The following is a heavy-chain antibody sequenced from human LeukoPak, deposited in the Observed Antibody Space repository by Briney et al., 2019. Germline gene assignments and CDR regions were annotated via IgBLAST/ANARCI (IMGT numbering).Heavy chain of an antibody. J-gene: IGHJ4*02. Sequence: SETLSLTCTVSGGSISSGDYYWIWIRQPPGKGLEWIGYIYYSGSTYYNPSLKSRVTISVDTSKNQFSLKLSSVTAADTAVYYCARGGGYGDHDYWGQGTLVTVSS. CDR3: ARGGGYGDHDY. V-gene: IGHV4-30-4*08. CDR1: GGSISSGDYY. D-gene: IGHD4-17*01. CDR2: IYYSGST.